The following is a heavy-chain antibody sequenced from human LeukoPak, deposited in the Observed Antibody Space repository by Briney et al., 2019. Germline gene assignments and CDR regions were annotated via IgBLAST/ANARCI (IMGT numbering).Heavy chain of an antibody. CDR2: FSSNGGTT. V-gene: IGHV3-23*01. J-gene: IGHJ4*02. D-gene: IGHD6-13*01. CDR3: AKATTISAAGSHFVY. CDR1: EFTSINYA. Sequence: PGGSLRLSCVDSEFTSINYAMSWVRQAPGGGGEWVAVFSSNGGTTYYADSVKGSFTISRDNSKNTLYLQMNSLRAEDTAVFYCAKATTISAAGSHFVYWGQGTLVTVSS.